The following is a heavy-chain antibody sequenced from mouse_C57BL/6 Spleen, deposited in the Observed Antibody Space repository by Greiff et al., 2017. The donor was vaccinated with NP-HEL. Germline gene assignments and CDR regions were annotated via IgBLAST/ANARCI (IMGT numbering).Heavy chain of an antibody. V-gene: IGHV1-64*01. Sequence: VQLQQPGAELVKPGASVKLSCKASGYTFTSYWMHWVKQRPGQGLEWIGMIHPNSGSTNYNEKFKSKATLTVDKSSSTAYMQLSSLTSEDSAVYYCAGQGSSYGFDYWGQGTTLTVSS. J-gene: IGHJ2*01. D-gene: IGHD1-1*01. CDR2: IHPNSGST. CDR1: GYTFTSYW. CDR3: AGQGSSYGFDY.